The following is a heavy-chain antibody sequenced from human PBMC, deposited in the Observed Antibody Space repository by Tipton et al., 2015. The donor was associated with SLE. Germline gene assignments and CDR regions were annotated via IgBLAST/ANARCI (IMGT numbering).Heavy chain of an antibody. D-gene: IGHD3-3*01. J-gene: IGHJ4*02. CDR2: INGRSNYM. Sequence: YYWGWIRQAPGKGLEWVSYINGRSNYMYYGDSVKGRFSISRDNAKNSLFLQMNNLRAEDTAIYYCARVRITIYGVVTNFDFWGQGTLVTVSS. CDR1: YY. CDR3: ARVRITIYGVVTNFDF. V-gene: IGHV3-11*01.